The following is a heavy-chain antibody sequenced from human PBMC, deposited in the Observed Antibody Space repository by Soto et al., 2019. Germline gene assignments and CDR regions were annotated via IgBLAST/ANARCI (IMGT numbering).Heavy chain of an antibody. D-gene: IGHD2-15*01. CDR3: ARDLEQVAATLRWFDP. CDR1: GGTFSSYT. V-gene: IGHV1-69*08. J-gene: IGHJ5*02. Sequence: QVQLVQSGAEVKKPGSSVKVSCKASGGTFSSYTISWVRQAPGQGLEWMGRIIPILGIANYAQKFQGRVTITADKSTSTAYMELSSLRSEDTAVYYCARDLEQVAATLRWFDPWGQGTLVTVSS. CDR2: IIPILGIA.